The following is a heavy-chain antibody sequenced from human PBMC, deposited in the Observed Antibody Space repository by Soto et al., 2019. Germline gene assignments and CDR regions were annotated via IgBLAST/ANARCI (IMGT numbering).Heavy chain of an antibody. CDR2: IYYSGST. D-gene: IGHD2-15*01. J-gene: IGHJ4*02. V-gene: IGHV4-31*03. CDR3: ARVGYCSGGSCYVDY. Sequence: QVQLQESGPGLVKPSQTLSLTCTVSGGSISSGGYYWSWIRQHPGKGLEWIGYIYYSGSTYYNPSLKRRVTLSVDTSKNQFSLKLSSVTAADTAVYYCARVGYCSGGSCYVDYWGQGTLVTVSS. CDR1: GGSISSGGYY.